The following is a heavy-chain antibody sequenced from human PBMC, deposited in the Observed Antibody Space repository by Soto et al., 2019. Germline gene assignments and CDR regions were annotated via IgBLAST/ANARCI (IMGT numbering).Heavy chain of an antibody. Sequence: HPGGSLRLSCAASGFTFSSYAMHWVRQAPGKGLEWVAVISYDGSNKYYADSVKGRFTISRDNSKNTLYLQMNSLRAEDTAVYYCAREDTYYDILTGYDSGNYGMDVWGQGTTVTVSS. CDR3: AREDTYYDILTGYDSGNYGMDV. CDR1: GFTFSSYA. V-gene: IGHV3-30-3*01. D-gene: IGHD3-9*01. J-gene: IGHJ6*02. CDR2: ISYDGSNK.